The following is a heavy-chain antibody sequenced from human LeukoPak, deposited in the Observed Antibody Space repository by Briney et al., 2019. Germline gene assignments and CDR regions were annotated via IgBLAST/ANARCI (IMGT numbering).Heavy chain of an antibody. V-gene: IGHV4-59*08. D-gene: IGHD5-24*01. CDR1: GGSISSYY. J-gene: IGHJ4*02. CDR3: ARRARNGYNYEFDY. CDR2: FYYSGST. Sequence: PSETLSLTCTVSGGSISSYYWSWIRQPPGKGLEWIGYFYYSGSTNYNPSLKSRVTISVDTSKNQFSLKLSSVTAADTAVYYCARRARNGYNYEFDYWGQGTLVTVSS.